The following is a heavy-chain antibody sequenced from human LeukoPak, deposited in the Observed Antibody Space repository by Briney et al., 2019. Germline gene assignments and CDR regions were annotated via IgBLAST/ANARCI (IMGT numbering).Heavy chain of an antibody. CDR2: ISYDGSNK. CDR1: GFTFSSYA. J-gene: IGHJ3*02. V-gene: IGHV3-30-3*01. CDR3: ARDKGPDTDAFDI. D-gene: IGHD5-18*01. Sequence: GGSLRLSCAASGFTFSSYAMLWVRQAPGKGLEWVAVISYDGSNKYYADSVKGRFTISRDNSKDTLYLQMNSLRAEDTAVYYCARDKGPDTDAFDIWGQGTMVTVSS.